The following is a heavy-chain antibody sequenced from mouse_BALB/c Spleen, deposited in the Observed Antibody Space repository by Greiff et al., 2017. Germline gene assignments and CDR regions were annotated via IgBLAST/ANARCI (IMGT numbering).Heavy chain of an antibody. CDR2: ISSGGST. D-gene: IGHD2-3*01. V-gene: IGHV5-6-5*01. J-gene: IGHJ1*01. CDR1: GFTFSSYA. Sequence: EVMLVESGGGLVKPGGSLKLSCAASGFTFSSYAMSWVRQTPEKRLEWVASISSGGSTYYPDSVKGRFTISRDNARNILYLQMSSLRSEDTAMYYCARDGMGGFDVWGAGTTITVSS. CDR3: ARDGMGGFDV.